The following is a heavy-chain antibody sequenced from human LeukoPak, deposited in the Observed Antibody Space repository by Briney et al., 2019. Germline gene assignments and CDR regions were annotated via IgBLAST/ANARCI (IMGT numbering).Heavy chain of an antibody. CDR2: INHSGST. D-gene: IGHD6-13*01. CDR1: GGSFSGYY. J-gene: IGHJ5*02. CDR3: AGETRYSSSCYPNWFDP. V-gene: IGHV4-34*01. Sequence: PSETLSLTCAVYGGSFSGYYWSWIRQPPGKGLEWIGEINHSGSTNYNPSLKSRVTISVDTSKNHFSLKLSSVTAADTAVYSCAGETRYSSSCYPNWFDPWGQGTLVTVSS.